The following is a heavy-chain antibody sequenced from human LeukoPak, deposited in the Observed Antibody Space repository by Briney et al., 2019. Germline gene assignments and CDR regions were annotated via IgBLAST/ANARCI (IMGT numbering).Heavy chain of an antibody. D-gene: IGHD3-10*01. CDR3: ASLPLYYYGSGSYSRY. Sequence: GGSLRLSCAASGFTFSSYSMNWVRQAPGKGLEWVSYISSSSSTIYYADSVKGRFTISRDNAKNSLYLQMNSLRAEDTAVYYSASLPLYYYGSGSYSRYWGQGTLVTVSS. CDR1: GFTFSSYS. J-gene: IGHJ4*02. CDR2: ISSSSSTI. V-gene: IGHV3-48*01.